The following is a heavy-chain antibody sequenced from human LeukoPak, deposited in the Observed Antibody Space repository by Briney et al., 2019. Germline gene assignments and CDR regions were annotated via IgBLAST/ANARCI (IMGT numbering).Heavy chain of an antibody. V-gene: IGHV3-74*01. CDR2: INGEGVNI. J-gene: IGHJ4*02. Sequence: PGGSLRLSCAASGFTFSSHWMHWVRHAPGKGLVWVSRINGEGVNIYYADSVKGRFTISRDNAKNMLYLQMNSLRAEDTAVYYCARGRGSTYGLFGYWGQGTLVTVSS. CDR3: ARGRGSTYGLFGY. CDR1: GFTFSSHW. D-gene: IGHD5-18*01.